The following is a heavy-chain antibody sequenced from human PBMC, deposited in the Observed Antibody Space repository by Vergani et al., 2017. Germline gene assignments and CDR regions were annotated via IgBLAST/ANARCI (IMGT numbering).Heavy chain of an antibody. CDR2: ISSSSNI. V-gene: IGHV3-48*01. J-gene: IGHJ4*02. CDR3: ARDYYGSGSYYIDY. D-gene: IGHD3-10*01. Sequence: EVQLLESGGGLVQPGGSLRLSCGASGFTFSSYAMTWVRQAPGKGLEWVSYISSSSNIFYADPVKGRFTISRDNGKNSLYLQMNSLRAEDTAVYYCARDYYGSGSYYIDYWGQGILVTVSP. CDR1: GFTFSSYA.